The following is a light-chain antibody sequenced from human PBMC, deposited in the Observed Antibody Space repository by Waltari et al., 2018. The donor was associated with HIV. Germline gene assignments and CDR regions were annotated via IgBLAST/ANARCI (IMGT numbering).Light chain of an antibody. CDR1: SSDVGGYNY. Sequence: QSALTQPASVSVSAGQSITLPCTGTSSDVGGYNYVSCYQQHPGKAPKLLIYDVSNRPSGVSNRFSGSKSGNTASLTICGLQAEDEADYYCSSYTISSTLVFGGGTKLTVL. J-gene: IGLJ2*01. CDR2: DVS. CDR3: SSYTISSTLV. V-gene: IGLV2-14*01.